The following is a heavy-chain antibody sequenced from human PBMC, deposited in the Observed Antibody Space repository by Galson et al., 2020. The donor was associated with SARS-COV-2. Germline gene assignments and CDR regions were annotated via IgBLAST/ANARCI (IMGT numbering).Heavy chain of an antibody. CDR2: ISSKSAYS. J-gene: IGHJ4*02. D-gene: IGHD1-1*01. CDR3: ARAPGGNDYYFDF. CDR1: GFSFDSYS. Sequence: PGGSLRLSCAASGFSFDSYSMNWVRQAPGNGLEWVASISSKSAYSYYTDSLKGRFTISRDNAKNSLYLQMNSLRADDTAVYYCARAPGGNDYYFDFWGQGTLVTVSS. V-gene: IGHV3-21*01.